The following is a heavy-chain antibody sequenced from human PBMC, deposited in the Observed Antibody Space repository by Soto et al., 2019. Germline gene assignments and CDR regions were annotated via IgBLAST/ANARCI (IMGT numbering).Heavy chain of an antibody. Sequence: PSQTLSLTCAISGDSVSSNSAAWNWIRQSPSRGLEWLGRTYYRSKWYNDYAVSVKSRITINPDTSKNQFSLQLNSVTPEDTAVYYCAREGIAARLTLLYYYYGMDVWGQGTTVTVS. V-gene: IGHV6-1*01. CDR2: TYYRSKWYN. D-gene: IGHD6-6*01. CDR1: GDSVSSNSAA. J-gene: IGHJ6*02. CDR3: AREGIAARLTLLYYYYGMDV.